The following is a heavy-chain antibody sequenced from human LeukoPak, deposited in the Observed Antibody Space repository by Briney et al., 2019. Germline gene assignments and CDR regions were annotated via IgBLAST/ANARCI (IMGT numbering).Heavy chain of an antibody. J-gene: IGHJ3*02. Sequence: SETLSLTRTVSGGSISNYYWSWIRQSPGKGLEWIGYIHYRGGTKYNPSLKSRVIISVDMSMNQFSLKLSSVTAADTAMYYCAKHSVLTGSGYAFDIWGQGTAVTVSS. CDR1: GGSISNYY. CDR2: IHYRGGT. CDR3: AKHSVLTGSGYAFDI. D-gene: IGHD3-9*01. V-gene: IGHV4-59*08.